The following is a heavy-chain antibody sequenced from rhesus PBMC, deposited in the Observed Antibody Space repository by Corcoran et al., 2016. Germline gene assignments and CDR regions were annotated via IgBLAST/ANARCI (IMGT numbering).Heavy chain of an antibody. CDR3: ARAGGDRFDV. Sequence: QVQLQESGPGLVKPSATLSLTCAVSGGSISDYYSWNWIRQPPGKGLEWLGNSYGNSASTYYNPSLKSRVTMSKDTSKNQFFLKLRYVTAADTAVYYCARAGGDRFDVWGPGVLVTVSS. V-gene: IGHV4S9*01. CDR1: GGSISDYYS. CDR2: SYGNSAST. J-gene: IGHJ5-1*01.